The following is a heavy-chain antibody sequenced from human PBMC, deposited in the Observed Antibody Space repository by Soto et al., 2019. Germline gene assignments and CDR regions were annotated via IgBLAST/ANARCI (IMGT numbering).Heavy chain of an antibody. V-gene: IGHV4-59*01. CDR3: ARYSSNSDWFDP. D-gene: IGHD6-13*01. Sequence: SETLSLTCTVPGVSISNYYWIWIRQPPGNGLEWIGHILYTGSAKYNPSLKSRVTMSLDTSKNQFSLKLTSVTAADTAVYYCARYSSNSDWFDPWGQGTLVTVSS. CDR1: GVSISNYY. J-gene: IGHJ5*02. CDR2: ILYTGSA.